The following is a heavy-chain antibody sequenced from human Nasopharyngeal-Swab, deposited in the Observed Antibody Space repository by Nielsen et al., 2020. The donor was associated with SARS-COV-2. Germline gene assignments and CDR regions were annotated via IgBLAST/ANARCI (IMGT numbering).Heavy chain of an antibody. CDR2: INTNTGSP. D-gene: IGHD6-13*01. CDR1: GYTFTSYA. CDR3: ARESSSWYYYYYGMDV. Sequence: ASVKVSCKASGYTFTSYAMNWVRQAPGQGLEWMGWINTNTGSPTYAQGFTGRFVFSLDTSVSTAYLQISSLKAEDTAVYYCARESSSWYYYYYGMDVWGQGTTVTVSS. J-gene: IGHJ6*02. V-gene: IGHV7-4-1*02.